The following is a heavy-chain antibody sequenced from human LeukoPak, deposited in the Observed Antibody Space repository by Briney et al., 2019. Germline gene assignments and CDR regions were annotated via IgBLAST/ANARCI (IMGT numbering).Heavy chain of an antibody. CDR3: ARSYYDILTGCFDY. V-gene: IGHV1-18*01. D-gene: IGHD3-9*01. Sequence: ASVKVSCKASGYTFTSYGISWVRQAPGQGLEWMGWISAYNGNTNYAQKLQGRVTMTTDTSTSTAYMELRSLRSDDTAVYYCARSYYDILTGCFDYWGQGTLVTVSS. CDR2: ISAYNGNT. CDR1: GYTFTSYG. J-gene: IGHJ4*02.